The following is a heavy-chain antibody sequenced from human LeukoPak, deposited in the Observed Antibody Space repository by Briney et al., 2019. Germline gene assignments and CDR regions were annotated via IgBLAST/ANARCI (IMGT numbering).Heavy chain of an antibody. Sequence: PSETLSLTCTVSGGSISSSSYYWGWIRQPPGKGLEWIANIYYSGNTCYNPSLKSRVTISVDTSKNQFSLKLTSVTDADTAVYNCARHSVEDYYGSGNYLDYWRQGTLVTVAS. J-gene: IGHJ4*02. D-gene: IGHD3-10*01. CDR2: IYYSGNT. V-gene: IGHV4-39*01. CDR1: GGSISSSSYY. CDR3: ARHSVEDYYGSGNYLDY.